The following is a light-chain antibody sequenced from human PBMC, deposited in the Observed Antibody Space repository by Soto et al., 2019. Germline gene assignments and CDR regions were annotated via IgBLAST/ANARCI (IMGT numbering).Light chain of an antibody. V-gene: IGLV2-8*01. J-gene: IGLJ1*01. CDR3: SSYAGSNNFPYV. CDR2: EVS. Sequence: QSVLTQPPSASGSPGQSVTISCTGTSSDVVGYNYVSWYRQHPGKAPKLMIYEVSKRPSGVPDRFSGSKSGNTASLTVSGLQAEDEADYYCSSYAGSNNFPYVFGTGTKVTVL. CDR1: SSDVVGYNY.